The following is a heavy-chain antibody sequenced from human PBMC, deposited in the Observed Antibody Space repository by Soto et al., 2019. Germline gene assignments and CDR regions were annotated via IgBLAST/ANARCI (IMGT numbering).Heavy chain of an antibody. CDR1: GFTFSSYA. CDR3: AKSQRGYSSSAMDV. V-gene: IGHV3-23*01. CDR2: ISGSGGVT. Sequence: EVQLLESGGGLVQPGGSLRLSCAASGFTFSSYAVSWVRQAPGKGLEWVSTISGSGGVTYYADSVKGRFTISRENSKNTLYLQMYSLRAEDTALYYCAKSQRGYSSSAMDVWGQGTTVTVSS. D-gene: IGHD6-13*01. J-gene: IGHJ6*02.